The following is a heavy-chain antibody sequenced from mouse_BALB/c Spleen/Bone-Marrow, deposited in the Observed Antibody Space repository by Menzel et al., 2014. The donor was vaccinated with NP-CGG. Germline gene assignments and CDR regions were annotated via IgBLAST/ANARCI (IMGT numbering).Heavy chain of an antibody. D-gene: IGHD2-1*01. CDR3: ARRGNYGAMDY. CDR1: GYTFTSHW. Sequence: QVQLQQSGAELVKPGASVKLSCKASGYTFTSHWMHWVKQRPGQGLEWIGEINPSNGRSNYNEKFKSKATLTVDKSSNTAYMQLSSLTSEDSAVYYCARRGNYGAMDYWGQGTSVTVSS. V-gene: IGHV1S81*02. CDR2: INPSNGRS. J-gene: IGHJ4*01.